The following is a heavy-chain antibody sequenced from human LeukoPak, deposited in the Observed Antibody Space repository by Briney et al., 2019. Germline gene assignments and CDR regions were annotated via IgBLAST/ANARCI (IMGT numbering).Heavy chain of an antibody. CDR1: GFTFSSFE. CDR3: ARDGTFDM. Sequence: GGSLRLSCAASGFTFSSFEMNWVRQAPGKGLEWVSYISSSRSTIYYADSVKGRFTISRDNAKNSLYLQMNSLRVEDTAVYYCARDGTFDMWGQGTMVTVSS. J-gene: IGHJ3*02. V-gene: IGHV3-48*03. D-gene: IGHD1-14*01. CDR2: ISSSRSTI.